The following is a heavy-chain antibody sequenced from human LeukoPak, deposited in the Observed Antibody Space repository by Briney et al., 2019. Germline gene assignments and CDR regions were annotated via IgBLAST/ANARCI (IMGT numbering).Heavy chain of an antibody. V-gene: IGHV3-23*01. Sequence: GGSLRLSCSASGFSFSSYAMGWVRQAPGKGLEWVSSISGSGGRTYYADSVKGRFTISRDNSRDTLSLQMNSLRVEDTAVYFCAKGPYSDSSEWFQYWGQGTLVTVSS. CDR3: AKGPYSDSSEWFQY. CDR1: GFSFSSYA. J-gene: IGHJ1*01. D-gene: IGHD6-13*01. CDR2: ISGSGGRT.